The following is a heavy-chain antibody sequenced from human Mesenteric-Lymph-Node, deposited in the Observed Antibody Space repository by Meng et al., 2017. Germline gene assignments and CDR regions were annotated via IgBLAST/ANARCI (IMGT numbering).Heavy chain of an antibody. Sequence: ASVKVSCKASGYTFTSYYMHWVRQAPGQGLEWMGIINPSGGSTSYAQKFQGRVTMIRDTSTSTVYMELSSLRSEDTAVYYCARGEDSDYEGRYYYYYYGMDVWGQGTTVTVSS. V-gene: IGHV1-46*01. J-gene: IGHJ6*02. D-gene: IGHD4-11*01. CDR3: ARGEDSDYEGRYYYYYYGMDV. CDR2: INPSGGST. CDR1: GYTFTSYY.